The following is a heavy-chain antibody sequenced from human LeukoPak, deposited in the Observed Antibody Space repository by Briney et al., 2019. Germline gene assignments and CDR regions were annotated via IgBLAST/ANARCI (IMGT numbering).Heavy chain of an antibody. D-gene: IGHD3-10*01. CDR1: GFTFSNYW. CDR2: IKEDGSEK. V-gene: IGHV3-7*01. CDR3: ARTIRGY. J-gene: IGHJ4*02. Sequence: GSLRLSCAASGFTFSNYWMSWVRQAPGKGLEWVANIKEDGSEKYYVDSVKGRFTISRDNAKNSLYLQMNSLRAEDTAVYYCARTIRGYWGQGTLVTVFS.